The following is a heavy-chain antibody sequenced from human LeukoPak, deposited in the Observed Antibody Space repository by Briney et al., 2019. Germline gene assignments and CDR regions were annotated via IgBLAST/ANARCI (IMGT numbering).Heavy chain of an antibody. CDR2: ISGSGGST. Sequence: GGSLRLSCAASGFTFSSYEMSWVRQAPGKGLEWVSAISGSGGSTYYADSVKGRFTISRDNSKNTLYLQMNSLRAEDTAVYYCAKGTYGSGKSYYFDYWGQGTLVTVSS. CDR3: AKGTYGSGKSYYFDY. J-gene: IGHJ4*02. V-gene: IGHV3-23*01. D-gene: IGHD3-10*01. CDR1: GFTFSSYE.